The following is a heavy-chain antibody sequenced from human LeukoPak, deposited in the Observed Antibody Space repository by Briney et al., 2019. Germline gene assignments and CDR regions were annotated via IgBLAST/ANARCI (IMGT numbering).Heavy chain of an antibody. Sequence: ASVKVSCKVSGYTLTELSMHWVRQAPGNGLEWMGGFDPEDSETIYAQKFQGRVTMTEDTSTDTAYMELSSLRSEDTAVYYCATDLAVRGVIDYWGQGTLVTVSS. CDR2: FDPEDSET. CDR1: GYTLTELS. D-gene: IGHD3-10*01. J-gene: IGHJ4*02. V-gene: IGHV1-24*01. CDR3: ATDLAVRGVIDY.